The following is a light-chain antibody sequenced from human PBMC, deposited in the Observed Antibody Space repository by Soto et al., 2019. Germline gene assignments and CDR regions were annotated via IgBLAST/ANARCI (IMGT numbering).Light chain of an antibody. Sequence: EIVMTQSPATLSVSPGERATLSCRASQSVSSDLAWYHQKPGQAPRLLIYSASTRATGIPARFSGSGSGTEFTLTINSLQSEDLAVYYCQQYNNWPRTFGQGTKVEIK. CDR2: SAS. J-gene: IGKJ1*01. CDR1: QSVSSD. V-gene: IGKV3-15*01. CDR3: QQYNNWPRT.